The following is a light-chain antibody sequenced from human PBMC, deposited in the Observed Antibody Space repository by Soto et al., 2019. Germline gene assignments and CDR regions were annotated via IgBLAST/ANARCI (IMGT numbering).Light chain of an antibody. CDR1: SSDVGGYNY. Sequence: QSVLTQPPSASESPGQSVTISCTGTSSDVGGYNYVYWYQQHPGKAPKLMIYEVTKRPSGVPDRFSGSKSGNTASLTVSGLQAEDEADYYCSSYADSNSYVFGTGTKVTVL. CDR2: EVT. J-gene: IGLJ1*01. CDR3: SSYADSNSYV. V-gene: IGLV2-8*01.